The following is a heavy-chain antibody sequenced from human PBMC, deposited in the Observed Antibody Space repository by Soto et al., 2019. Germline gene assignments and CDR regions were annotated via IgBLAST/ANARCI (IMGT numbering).Heavy chain of an antibody. D-gene: IGHD2-2*01. V-gene: IGHV3-11*01. CDR2: ISSSGSTI. CDR1: GFTCSDYY. J-gene: IGHJ3*01. CDR3: ARDLRSTAAPV. Sequence: PGGSLRLSCAASGFTCSDYYMSWIRQAPGRGLEWVSYISSSGSTIYYADSVKGRFTISRDNAKNSLYLQMNSLRAEDTAVYYCARDLRSTAAPVWGQGTMVTVS.